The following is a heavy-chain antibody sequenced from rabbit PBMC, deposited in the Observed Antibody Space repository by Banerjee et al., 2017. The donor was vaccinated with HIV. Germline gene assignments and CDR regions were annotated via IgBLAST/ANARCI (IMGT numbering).Heavy chain of an antibody. Sequence: QSLEESGGDLVKPEGSLTLTCTASGFSFSNKYVMCWVRQAPGKGLEWIACIWTGSGSTYYASWVNGRFTISRSTSLNTVDLKMTSLTVADTATYFCARDGASGYNFNLWGPGTLVTVS. D-gene: IGHD1-1*01. CDR3: ARDGASGYNFNL. J-gene: IGHJ4*01. V-gene: IGHV1S43*01. CDR1: GFSFSNKYV. CDR2: IWTGSGST.